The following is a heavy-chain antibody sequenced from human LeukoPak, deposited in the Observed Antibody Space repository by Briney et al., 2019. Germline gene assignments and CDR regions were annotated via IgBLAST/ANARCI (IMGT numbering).Heavy chain of an antibody. J-gene: IGHJ5*02. CDR2: INHSGST. D-gene: IGHD4-17*01. Sequence: PSETLSLTCAVYGGSFSGYYWSWIRQPPGKGLEWIGEINHSGSTNYNPSLKSRVTISVDTSKNQFSLKLSSVTAADTAVYYCAGGKTDGDYGWFDPWGQGTLVTVSS. V-gene: IGHV4-34*01. CDR3: AGGKTDGDYGWFDP. CDR1: GGSFSGYY.